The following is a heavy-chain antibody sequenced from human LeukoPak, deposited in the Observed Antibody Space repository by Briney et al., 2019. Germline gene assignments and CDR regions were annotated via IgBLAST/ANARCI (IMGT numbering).Heavy chain of an antibody. J-gene: IGHJ4*02. Sequence: GRSLRLSCAASGFTFSSYGMHWVRQAPGKGLEWVAVIWYDGSNKYYADSVKGRSTISRDNSKNTLYLQMNSLRAEDTAVYYCARARYSGSYYFDYWGQGTLVTVSS. D-gene: IGHD1-26*01. CDR3: ARARYSGSYYFDY. CDR1: GFTFSSYG. V-gene: IGHV3-33*01. CDR2: IWYDGSNK.